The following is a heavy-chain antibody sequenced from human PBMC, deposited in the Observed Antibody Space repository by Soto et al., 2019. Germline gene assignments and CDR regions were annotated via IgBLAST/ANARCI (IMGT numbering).Heavy chain of an antibody. Sequence: GESLKISCKGSGCSFTTFWISWVRQLPGKGLEWMGKIDPSDSYTHYSPSFQGHVTISAAKSTSTAYLQWSSLKASDTAMYYCASHELPNWFAPRGQRSLVTVSS. V-gene: IGHV5-10-1*01. J-gene: IGHJ5*02. CDR1: GCSFTTFW. D-gene: IGHD1-7*01. CDR3: ASHELPNWFAP. CDR2: IDPSDSYT.